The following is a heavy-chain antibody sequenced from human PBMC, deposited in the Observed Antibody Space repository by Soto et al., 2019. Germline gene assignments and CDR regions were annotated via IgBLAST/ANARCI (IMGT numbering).Heavy chain of an antibody. CDR3: ASKWGWYFDL. Sequence: QVQLQDSGPGLVKPSETLSLTCTVSGGSISSYYWSWIRQPPGKGLEWIGYIYYSGSTNYNTSLKSRVAISVDTSKNQFSLKRSSATAANTAVYYCASKWGWYFDLWGRGTLVTVSS. V-gene: IGHV4-59*08. CDR2: IYYSGST. D-gene: IGHD7-27*01. J-gene: IGHJ2*01. CDR1: GGSISSYY.